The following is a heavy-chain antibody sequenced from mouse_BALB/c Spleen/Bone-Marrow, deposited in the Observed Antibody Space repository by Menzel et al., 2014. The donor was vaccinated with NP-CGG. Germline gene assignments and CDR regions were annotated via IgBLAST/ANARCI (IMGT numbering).Heavy chain of an antibody. CDR3: ARRITSGYFDY. J-gene: IGHJ2*01. CDR2: INPGSGGT. CDR1: GYAFTNYL. Sequence: QVQLQQSGAELVRPGTSVKVSCKASGYAFTNYLIERVKQWPGQGLEWIGVINPGSGGTNYKEKFKGKAKLTADKSSSTDYMQLSSLTSDDSAIYFFARRITSGYFDYWGQGTTLTISS. D-gene: IGHD1-1*01. V-gene: IGHV1-54*01.